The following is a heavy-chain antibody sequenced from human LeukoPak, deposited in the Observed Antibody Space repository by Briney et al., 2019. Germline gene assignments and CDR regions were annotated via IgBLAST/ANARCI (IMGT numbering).Heavy chain of an antibody. J-gene: IGHJ3*02. CDR2: IWYDGSNK. Sequence: PGRSLRLSCAASGFTFSSYGMHWVRQAPGKGLEWVAVIWYDGSNKYYADSVKGRFTISRDNSKNTLYLQMNSLRAEDTAVYYCVREYSSSSGRAFDIWGQGTMATVSS. V-gene: IGHV3-33*01. D-gene: IGHD6-6*01. CDR1: GFTFSSYG. CDR3: VREYSSSSGRAFDI.